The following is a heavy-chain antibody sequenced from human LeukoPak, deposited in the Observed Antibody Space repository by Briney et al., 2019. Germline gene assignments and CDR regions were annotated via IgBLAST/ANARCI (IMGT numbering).Heavy chain of an antibody. CDR1: GGSISSYY. CDR3: AREGLLPAAPGAYYYYMDV. J-gene: IGHJ6*03. CDR2: IYYSGST. D-gene: IGHD2-2*01. V-gene: IGHV4-59*01. Sequence: SETLSLTCTVAGGSISSYYWSWIRQPPGKGLEWIGYIYYSGSTNYNPSLKSRVTISVDTSKNQFSLKLSSVTAADTAVYYCAREGLLPAAPGAYYYYMDVWGKGTTVTVSS.